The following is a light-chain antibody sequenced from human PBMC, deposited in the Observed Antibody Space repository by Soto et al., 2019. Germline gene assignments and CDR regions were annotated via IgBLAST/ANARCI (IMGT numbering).Light chain of an antibody. V-gene: IGKV1-5*03. Sequence: DIQMTQSPSTLSAHVGDGVTIHCRASQSIGSGLAWYQQKPGKAPKLLIYKATNLQTGVPSRFSGSGSGTDFSLTISSLQPVDSATYYCQQYTDFQYTFGQGTKVDI. J-gene: IGKJ2*01. CDR1: QSIGSG. CDR2: KAT. CDR3: QQYTDFQYT.